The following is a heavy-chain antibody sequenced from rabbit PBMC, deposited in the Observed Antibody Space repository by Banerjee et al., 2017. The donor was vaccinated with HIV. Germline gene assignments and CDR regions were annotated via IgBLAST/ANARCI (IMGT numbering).Heavy chain of an antibody. Sequence: QSLEESGGDLVKPGASLTLTCTASGFSFSDYWMSWVRQAPGKGLEWIGCINSASDGSIWYASWAKGRFTISKTSSTTVTLQMTSLTAADTATYFCGRDIYGGAMDLWGPGTLVTVS. CDR3: GRDIYGGAMDL. D-gene: IGHD4-2*01. V-gene: IGHV1S40*01. CDR2: INSASDGSI. CDR1: GFSFSDYW. J-gene: IGHJ6*01.